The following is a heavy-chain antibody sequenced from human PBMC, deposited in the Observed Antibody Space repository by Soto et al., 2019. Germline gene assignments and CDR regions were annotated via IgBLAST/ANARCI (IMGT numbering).Heavy chain of an antibody. CDR2: ISYDGSNK. CDR3: AKDLGYSNDYYYGMDV. V-gene: IGHV3-30*18. J-gene: IGHJ6*02. CDR1: GFTFSSYG. D-gene: IGHD4-4*01. Sequence: GGSLRLSCAASGFTFSSYGMHWGRQAPGKGLEWVAVISYDGSNKYYADSVKGRFTISRDNSKNTLYLQMNSLRAEDTAVYYCAKDLGYSNDYYYGMDVWGQGTTVTVSS.